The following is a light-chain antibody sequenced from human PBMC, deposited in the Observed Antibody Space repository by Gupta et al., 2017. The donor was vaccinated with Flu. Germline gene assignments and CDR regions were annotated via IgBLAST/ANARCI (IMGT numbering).Light chain of an antibody. CDR2: LGS. Sequence: DVVLTQSPLYLPVTPGEPASISCKSSQSLLHSNGYDYLDWYLQKPGQSPQLLIFLGSNRASGVPNRFSGSGSGTDFTLTIDRVEAEDVGVYYCMQALQAPLFTFGPGTKVDIK. V-gene: IGKV2-28*01. CDR3: MQALQAPLFT. J-gene: IGKJ3*01. CDR1: QSLLHSNGYDY.